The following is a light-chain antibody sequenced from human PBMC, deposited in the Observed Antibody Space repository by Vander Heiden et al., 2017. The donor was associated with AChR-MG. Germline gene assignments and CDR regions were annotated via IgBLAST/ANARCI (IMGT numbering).Light chain of an antibody. V-gene: IGLV2-18*02. J-gene: IGLJ3*02. CDR3: SSYISSNTWV. CDR1: SSDVGSYDR. CDR2: AVT. Sequence: GSPLRSVTISCTGTSSDVGSYDRVSWYQQPPGTAPKLIIYAVTNRPSGVPDRFSGSKSGNTASLTISGLQAEDEADYYCSSYISSNTWVFGGGTKLTVL.